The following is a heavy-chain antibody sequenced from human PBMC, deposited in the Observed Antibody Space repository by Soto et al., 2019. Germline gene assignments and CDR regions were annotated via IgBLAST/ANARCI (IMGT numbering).Heavy chain of an antibody. J-gene: IGHJ5*02. CDR3: ARERRDGYDH. CDR2: MNPNSGNT. V-gene: IGHV1-8*01. D-gene: IGHD5-12*01. CDR1: GYTFTSYY. Sequence: QVQLVQSGAEVKKPGASVKVSCKASGYTFTSYYINWVRQATGQGLEWMGWMNPNSGNTAYAQKFQGRFTMTSNTSISTAYMELSSLRSEDTAVYYWARERRDGYDHWGQGTLVNVSS.